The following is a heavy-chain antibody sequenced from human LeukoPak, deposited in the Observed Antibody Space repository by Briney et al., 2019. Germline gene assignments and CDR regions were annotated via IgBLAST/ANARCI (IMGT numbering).Heavy chain of an antibody. Sequence: PGGSLRLSCAASGFKLSSYSMNWVRQAPGKGLEWVSSITSSSSYIYYADSMKGRFTISRDNAKNSLYLQMNSLRAEDTAVYYCAKDRCSNGVGCYYYYMDVWGKGTTVTISS. V-gene: IGHV3-21*01. CDR3: AKDRCSNGVGCYYYYMDV. J-gene: IGHJ6*03. D-gene: IGHD2-8*01. CDR2: ITSSSSYI. CDR1: GFKLSSYS.